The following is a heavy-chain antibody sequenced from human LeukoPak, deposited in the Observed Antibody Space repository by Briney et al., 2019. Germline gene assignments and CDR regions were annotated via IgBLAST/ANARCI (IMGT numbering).Heavy chain of an antibody. V-gene: IGHV3-23*01. CDR3: AKDRGDYYRGYSGMDV. CDR1: GFTFSSYA. D-gene: IGHD4-17*01. J-gene: IGHJ6*02. CDR2: ISGSGGST. Sequence: GGSLRLSCAASGFTFSSYAMSWVRQAPGKGLEWVSAISGSGGSTYYADSGKGRFTISRDNSKNTLYLQMNSLRAEDTAVYYCAKDRGDYYRGYSGMDVWGQGTTVTVSS.